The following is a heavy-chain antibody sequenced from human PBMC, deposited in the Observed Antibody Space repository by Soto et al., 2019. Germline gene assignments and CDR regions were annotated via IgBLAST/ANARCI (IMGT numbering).Heavy chain of an antibody. D-gene: IGHD1-26*01. V-gene: IGHV1-46*01. CDR3: ARDVGDSGSHWFDP. CDR2: INPSGSST. Sequence: QVQLVQSGAEVKKPGASVKVSCKASGYIFSNYYIHCVRQAPGQGLEWMGIINPSGSSTRYAQKFQGRVTMTRDTSSSTVYMELSSLRFEDTAVYYCARDVGDSGSHWFDPWGQGSLVTVSS. CDR1: GYIFSNYY. J-gene: IGHJ5*02.